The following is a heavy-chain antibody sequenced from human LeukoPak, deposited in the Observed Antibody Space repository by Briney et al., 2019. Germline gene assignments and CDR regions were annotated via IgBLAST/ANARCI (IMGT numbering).Heavy chain of an antibody. D-gene: IGHD4-17*01. CDR2: ISAYNGNT. CDR1: GYTFTSYG. V-gene: IGHV1-18*01. J-gene: IGHJ6*02. Sequence: ASVKVSCKASGYTFTSYGISWVRQAPGQGLEWMGWISAYNGNTNYAQKPQGRVTMTTDTSTSTAYMELRSLRSDDTAVYYCAREGGYGDYGLRYYYYGMDVWGQGTTVTVSS. CDR3: AREGGYGDYGLRYYYYGMDV.